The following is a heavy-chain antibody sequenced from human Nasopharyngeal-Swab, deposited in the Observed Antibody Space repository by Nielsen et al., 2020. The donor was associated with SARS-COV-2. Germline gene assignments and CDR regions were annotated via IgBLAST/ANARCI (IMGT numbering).Heavy chain of an antibody. J-gene: IGHJ6*03. Sequence: SETLSLTCNVSGGSICSSSYYWSWIRQPPGKGLEWIGYIYYSGRTNYNPSLKSRVTISVDTSKNQFSLKLSSVTAADTAVYYCAREGRWDPYYYYYMDVWGKGTTVTVSS. D-gene: IGHD1-26*01. CDR2: IYYSGRT. CDR1: GGSICSSSYY. V-gene: IGHV4-61*01. CDR3: AREGRWDPYYYYYMDV.